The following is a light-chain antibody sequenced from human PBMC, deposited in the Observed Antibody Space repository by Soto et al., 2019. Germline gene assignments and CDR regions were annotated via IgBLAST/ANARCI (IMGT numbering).Light chain of an antibody. CDR3: QQYSTYLWT. CDR2: QAS. J-gene: IGKJ1*01. V-gene: IGKV1-5*03. Sequence: DIPMTQSPSTLSASVGDRVTMTCRASQSISTWLAWYQQKPGKAPRLLMYQASSLKSGVPSRFSGSGSETDFTLTITSLQPDDTATYFCQQYSTYLWTFGQGTKVDVK. CDR1: QSISTW.